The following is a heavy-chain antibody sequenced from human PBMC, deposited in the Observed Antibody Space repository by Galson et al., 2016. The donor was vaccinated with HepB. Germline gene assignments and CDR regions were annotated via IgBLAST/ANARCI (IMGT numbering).Heavy chain of an antibody. CDR2: ISHDGSLK. V-gene: IGHV3-30*18. J-gene: IGHJ5*02. CDR3: AKAMAAARTNWFDP. CDR1: GFTFRNSG. Sequence: SLRLSCAASGFTFRNSGMHWVRQAPGQGLEWVAIISHDGSLKFYADSVKGRFTISRDNSKTTLYLQLNSLRPEETAIDYCAKAMAAARTNWFDPWGQGVLVTVSS. D-gene: IGHD6-13*01.